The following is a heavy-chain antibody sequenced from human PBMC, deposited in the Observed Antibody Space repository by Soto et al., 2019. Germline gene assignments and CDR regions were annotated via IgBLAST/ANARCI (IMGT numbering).Heavy chain of an antibody. D-gene: IGHD6-19*01. Sequence: QVNLVQSGAEVKKPGASVKVSCKASGYNFNGYYIHWVRQAPGQGLEWMGWMNPNTGGANYAQKFQGKVIMTTDTSISTASLELRRLTSDDTAVYYCAKVISTIGSKQCIAQTKHQALEYWGQGTLVTVSS. CDR2: MNPNTGGA. J-gene: IGHJ4*02. CDR3: AKVISTIGSKQCIAQTKHQALEY. V-gene: IGHV1-2*02. CDR1: GYNFNGYY.